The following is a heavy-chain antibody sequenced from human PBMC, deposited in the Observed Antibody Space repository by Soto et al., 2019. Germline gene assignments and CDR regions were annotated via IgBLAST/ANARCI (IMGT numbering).Heavy chain of an antibody. CDR1: GFTFSSYG. J-gene: IGHJ4*02. V-gene: IGHV3-33*01. CDR3: GRGSQDYGASSPDY. D-gene: IGHD4-17*01. CDR2: IWYDGSNK. Sequence: GGSLRLSCAASGFTFSSYGMHWVRQAPGKGLEWVAVIWYDGSNKYYADSVKGRFTISRDNSKNTLYLQMNSLRAEETAVYYCGRGSQDYGASSPDYWAQETRVTVP.